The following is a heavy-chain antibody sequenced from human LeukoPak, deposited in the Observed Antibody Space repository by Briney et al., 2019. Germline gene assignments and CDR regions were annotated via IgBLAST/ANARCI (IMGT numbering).Heavy chain of an antibody. CDR2: IYYSGST. V-gene: IGHV4-59*01. CDR1: GGSISSYY. J-gene: IGHJ6*02. D-gene: IGHD4-11*01. Sequence: SETLSLTCTVSGGSISSYYWSWIRQPPGKGLEWIGYIYYSGSTNYNPSLKSRVTISVDTSKNQFSLKLSSVTAADTAVYYCAGPTTGDYYYGTDVWGQGTTVTVSS. CDR3: AGPTTGDYYYGTDV.